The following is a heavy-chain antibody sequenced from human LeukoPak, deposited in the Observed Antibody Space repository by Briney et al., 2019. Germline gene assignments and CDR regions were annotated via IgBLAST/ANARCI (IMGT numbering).Heavy chain of an antibody. Sequence: GGSLRLSCAASGFTFSRYAVYGVRQARGRGVEGGAVISYDGSNKYYADSVQVRFTTSRDNSTNTLYLHMNSLTADDTAVYYCPRYRRSEVPAATFDYWGQGTLVTVSS. CDR3: PRYRRSEVPAATFDY. D-gene: IGHD2-2*01. CDR2: ISYDGSNK. J-gene: IGHJ4*02. CDR1: GFTFSRYA. V-gene: IGHV3-30*04.